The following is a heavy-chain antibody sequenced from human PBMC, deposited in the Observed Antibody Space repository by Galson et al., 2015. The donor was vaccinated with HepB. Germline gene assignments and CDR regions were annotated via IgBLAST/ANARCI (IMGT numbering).Heavy chain of an antibody. CDR2: ISSTSSYI. J-gene: IGHJ4*02. D-gene: IGHD3/OR15-3a*01. CDR1: GFTFSDYT. V-gene: IGHV3-21*01. Sequence: SLRLSCAASGFTFSDYTMNWIRRAPGQGLEWVSSISSTSSYIYYADSVEGRFTISRDNAKNSLFLQMSSLRVEDTAVYYCARGPDWEFDYWGQGTLVTVSS. CDR3: ARGPDWEFDY.